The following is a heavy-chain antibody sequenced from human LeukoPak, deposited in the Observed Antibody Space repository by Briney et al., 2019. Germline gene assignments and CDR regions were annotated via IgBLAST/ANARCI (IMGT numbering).Heavy chain of an antibody. CDR3: ARNRYYYGSGNYGVPNWFDP. J-gene: IGHJ5*02. D-gene: IGHD3-10*01. CDR1: GGSISSSSYY. V-gene: IGHV4-39*01. CDR2: IYYSGST. Sequence: SETLSLTCTVSGGSISSSSYYWGWIRQPPGKGLEWIGSIYYSGSTYYNPSLKSRLTISVDTSKNQFSLKLSSVTVADTAVYYCARNRYYYGSGNYGVPNWFDPWGQGTLVTVSS.